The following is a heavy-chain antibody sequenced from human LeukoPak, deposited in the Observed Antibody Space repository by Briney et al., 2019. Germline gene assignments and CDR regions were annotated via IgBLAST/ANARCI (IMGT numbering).Heavy chain of an antibody. CDR3: ARGSGWYALHY. Sequence: SETLSLTCAVYGGSFSGYYWSWIRQPPGKGLEWIGEINHGGSTNYNPSLKSRVTISVDTSKNQFSLKLSSVTAADTAVYYCARGSGWYALHYWGQGTLVTVSS. J-gene: IGHJ4*02. CDR2: INHGGST. D-gene: IGHD6-19*01. V-gene: IGHV4-34*01. CDR1: GGSFSGYY.